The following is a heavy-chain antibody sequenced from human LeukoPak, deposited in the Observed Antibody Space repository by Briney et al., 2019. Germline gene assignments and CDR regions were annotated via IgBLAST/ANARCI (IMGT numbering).Heavy chain of an antibody. CDR2: FYYTGST. V-gene: IGHV4-59*08. Sequence: SETLSLTCTVSGGSIGSYDWSWIRQPPGKGLEWIGYFYYTGSTKYNPSLKSRVTISVDTSKNQISLDLSSVTAADTAVYYCARHSRGYGSFDYWGQGTLVTVSS. D-gene: IGHD5-12*01. CDR3: ARHSRGYGSFDY. J-gene: IGHJ4*02. CDR1: GGSIGSYD.